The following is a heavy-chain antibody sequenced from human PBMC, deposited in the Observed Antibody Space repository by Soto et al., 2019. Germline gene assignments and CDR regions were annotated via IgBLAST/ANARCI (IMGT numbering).Heavy chain of an antibody. D-gene: IGHD3-10*01. CDR3: ARSYGSGSYVLDYYMDV. CDR1: GFTFSSYG. Sequence: GGSLRLSCAASGFTFSSYGMHWVRQAPGKGLEWVAVIWYDGSNKYYADSVKGRFTISRDNSKNTLYLQMNSLRAEDTAVYYCARSYGSGSYVLDYYMDVWGKGTTVTVSS. CDR2: IWYDGSNK. J-gene: IGHJ6*03. V-gene: IGHV3-33*01.